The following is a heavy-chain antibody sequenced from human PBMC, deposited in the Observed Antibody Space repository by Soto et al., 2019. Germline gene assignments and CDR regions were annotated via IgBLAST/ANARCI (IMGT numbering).Heavy chain of an antibody. J-gene: IGHJ4*02. D-gene: IGHD3-16*01. Sequence: SETLSLTCTVSGGSISSYYWSWIRQPPGKGLEWIGYIYYSGSTNYNPSLKSRVTISVDTSKNQFSLKLSSVTAADTAVYYCARRYGGNFDYWGQGTQVTV. CDR1: GGSISSYY. CDR3: ARRYGGNFDY. CDR2: IYYSGST. V-gene: IGHV4-59*01.